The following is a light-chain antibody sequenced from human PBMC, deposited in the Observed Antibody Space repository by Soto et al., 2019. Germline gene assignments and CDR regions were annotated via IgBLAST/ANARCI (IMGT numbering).Light chain of an antibody. J-gene: IGLJ2*01. CDR3: QAFDSSLSGSV. Sequence: QSVLTQPPSVSGAPGQRVTISCTGSSSNIGAGYDVHWYQHLPGTAPKLLIYDTFNRPSGVPDRFSGSKSGTSVSLAVTGLQAEDEAVYYCQAFDSSLSGSVFGGGTQLTVL. V-gene: IGLV1-40*01. CDR2: DTF. CDR1: SSNIGAGYD.